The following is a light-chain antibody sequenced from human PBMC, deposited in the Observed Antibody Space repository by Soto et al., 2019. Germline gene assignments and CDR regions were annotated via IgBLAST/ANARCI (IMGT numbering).Light chain of an antibody. V-gene: IGLV2-23*01. CDR1: SNNVGISNL. Sequence: QSALTQPASVSGFPGQSITISCAGTSNNVGISNLVSWYQQHPGKAPKLMIYEGSKRPSGVSNRFSGSKSGNTASPTISGLQAEDEADYFCCSYAGTTFVVFGGGTKLTVL. CDR3: CSYAGTTFVV. CDR2: EGS. J-gene: IGLJ2*01.